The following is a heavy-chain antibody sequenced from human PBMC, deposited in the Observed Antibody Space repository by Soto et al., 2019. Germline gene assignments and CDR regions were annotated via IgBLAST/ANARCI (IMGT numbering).Heavy chain of an antibody. CDR2: ISSGSTTI. CDR3: ARVRRNDASDYYGMDV. J-gene: IGHJ6*02. V-gene: IGHV3-48*02. CDR1: GFSFSTST. Sequence: GGSLRLSCAASGFSFSTSTMNWVRQAPGKGLEWVSYISSGSTTIYYADSVKGRFTISRDNGKNSLYLQMNSLRDEDTAVYYCARVRRNDASDYYGMDVWGQGTTVTVS. D-gene: IGHD1-1*01.